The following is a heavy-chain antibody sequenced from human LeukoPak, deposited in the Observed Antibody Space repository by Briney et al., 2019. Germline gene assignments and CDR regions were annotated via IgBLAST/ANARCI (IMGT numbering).Heavy chain of an antibody. J-gene: IGHJ4*02. V-gene: IGHV1-2*02. CDR3: ARPKAVILGGSGSYSSLDF. CDR1: GYTFTGYY. CDR2: INPNSGGT. D-gene: IGHD3-10*01. Sequence: ASVKVSCKASGYTFTGYYMHWVRQAPGQGLEWMGWINPNSGGTNYAQKFQGRVTMTRDTSISTAYMELSRLRSDDTAVYSCARPKAVILGGSGSYSSLDFWGQGTLVTVSS.